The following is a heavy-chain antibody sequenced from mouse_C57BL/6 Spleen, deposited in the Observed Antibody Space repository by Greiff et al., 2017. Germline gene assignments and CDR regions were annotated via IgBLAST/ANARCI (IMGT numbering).Heavy chain of an antibody. J-gene: IGHJ4*01. CDR1: GYTFTGYW. V-gene: IGHV1-9*01. Sequence: QVQLQQSGAELMKPGASVKLSCKATGYTFTGYWIEWVKQRPGHGLEWIGEILPGSGSTNYNEKFKGKATFTADTSSNTAYMQLSSLTTEDSAIYYCARRNWYYGSSYYAIDYWGQGTSVTVSS. D-gene: IGHD1-1*01. CDR3: ARRNWYYGSSYYAIDY. CDR2: ILPGSGST.